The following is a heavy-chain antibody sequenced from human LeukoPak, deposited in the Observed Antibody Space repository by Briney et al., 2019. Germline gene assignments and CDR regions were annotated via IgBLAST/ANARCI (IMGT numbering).Heavy chain of an antibody. D-gene: IGHD3-3*01. CDR1: GFTFSSYS. Sequence: PGGSLRLSCAASGFTFSSYSMNWVRQAPGKGLEWVSAISGSGGSTYYADSVKGRFTISRDNSKNTLYLQMNSLRVEDTAVYYCAKGRARFLEWLLYYYYYGMDVWGQGTTVTVSS. V-gene: IGHV3-23*01. CDR2: ISGSGGST. CDR3: AKGRARFLEWLLYYYYYGMDV. J-gene: IGHJ6*02.